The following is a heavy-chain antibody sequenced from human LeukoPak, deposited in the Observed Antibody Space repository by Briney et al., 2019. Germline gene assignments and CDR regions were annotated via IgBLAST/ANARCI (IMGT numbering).Heavy chain of an antibody. CDR3: AKDWEGYCSSTSCSPD. V-gene: IGHV3-30*02. CDR1: AFTFSSYG. J-gene: IGHJ4*02. CDR2: IRYDGSNK. Sequence: GGSLRLSCAASAFTFSSYGMHWVRQAPGKGLEWVAFIRYDGSNKYYADSVKGRFTISRDNSKNTLYLQMNSLRAEDTAVYYCAKDWEGYCSSTSCSPDWGQGTLVTVSS. D-gene: IGHD2-2*01.